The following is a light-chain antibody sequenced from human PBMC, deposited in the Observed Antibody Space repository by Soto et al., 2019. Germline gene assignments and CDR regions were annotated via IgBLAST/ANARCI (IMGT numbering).Light chain of an antibody. V-gene: IGKV1-39*01. Sequence: IQMTQSPSSLSTSVGASVTITCRASQSISSYLNWYQQKPGKAPKLLIYAASSLQSGVPSRFSGSGSGTDFTLTISSLQPEDFATYYCQQSYSTLITFGQGTRLEIK. CDR2: AAS. J-gene: IGKJ5*01. CDR3: QQSYSTLIT. CDR1: QSISSY.